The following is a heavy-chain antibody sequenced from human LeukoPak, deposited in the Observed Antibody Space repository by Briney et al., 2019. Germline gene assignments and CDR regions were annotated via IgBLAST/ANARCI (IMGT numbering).Heavy chain of an antibody. CDR1: GFTFSSYS. CDR3: AKVSGYSGSGYVDI. D-gene: IGHD2-15*01. Sequence: GGSLRLSCAASGFTFSSYSMNWVRQAPGKGLEWVSSITSGGHIYYPDSLKGRFTISRDNAKNSLYLQMNSLRAEDTAVYYCAKVSGYSGSGYVDIWGQGTMVTVSS. J-gene: IGHJ3*02. V-gene: IGHV3-21*04. CDR2: ITSGGHI.